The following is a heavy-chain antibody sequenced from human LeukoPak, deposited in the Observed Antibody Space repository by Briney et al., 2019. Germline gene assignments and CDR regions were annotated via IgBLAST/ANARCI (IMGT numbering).Heavy chain of an antibody. Sequence: ASVTVSCMSSGYTFTDYYMHWVRQAPGQGLAWMGWINPNSGGTNYAQKFQGRVTMTRDTSISTAYMELSRLRSDDTAVYYCAREGITMVRGVIGWFDPWGQGTLVTVSS. V-gene: IGHV1-2*02. D-gene: IGHD3-10*01. CDR2: INPNSGGT. CDR1: GYTFTDYY. CDR3: AREGITMVRGVIGWFDP. J-gene: IGHJ5*02.